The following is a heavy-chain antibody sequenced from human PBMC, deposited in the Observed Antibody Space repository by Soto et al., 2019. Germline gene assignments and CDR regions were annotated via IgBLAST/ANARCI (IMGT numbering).Heavy chain of an antibody. D-gene: IGHD6-19*01. CDR2: IHYSGST. Sequence: QVQLQESGPGLVKPSETLSLTCTVSVGSISPYYWTWIRQPPGKGLEWIGNIHYSGSTSYNPYLKGRLTMSVDTSENRLSLELISATAADTAVYYCARGRITVAGLTPWGQGTLVTVSS. V-gene: IGHV4-59*12. CDR3: ARGRITVAGLTP. CDR1: VGSISPYY. J-gene: IGHJ5*02.